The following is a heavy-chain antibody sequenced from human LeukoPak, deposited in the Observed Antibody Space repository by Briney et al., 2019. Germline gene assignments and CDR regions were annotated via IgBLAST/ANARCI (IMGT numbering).Heavy chain of an antibody. CDR3: AKDGTRYDSSGYYSHLDY. J-gene: IGHJ4*02. Sequence: GGSLRLSCAASGFTFDDYAMHWVRQAPGKGLEWVSGISWNSGSIGYADSVKGRFTIPRDNAKNPLYLQMNSLRAEDMALYYCAKDGTRYDSSGYYSHLDYWGQGRLVTVSS. CDR2: ISWNSGSI. D-gene: IGHD3-22*01. CDR1: GFTFDDYA. V-gene: IGHV3-9*03.